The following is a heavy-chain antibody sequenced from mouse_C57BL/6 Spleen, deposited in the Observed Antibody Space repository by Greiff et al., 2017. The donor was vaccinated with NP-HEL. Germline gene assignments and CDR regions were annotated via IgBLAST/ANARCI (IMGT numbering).Heavy chain of an antibody. CDR3: ARGGRLRLHYFDY. CDR2: IYPGGGYT. D-gene: IGHD3-2*02. CDR1: GYTFTNYW. V-gene: IGHV1-63*01. J-gene: IGHJ2*01. Sequence: VQLQQSGAELVRPGTSVKMSCKASGYTFTNYWIGWAKQRPGHGLEWIGDIYPGGGYTNYNEKFKGKATLTADKSSSIAYMQFSSLTSEDSAIYYYARGGRLRLHYFDYWGQGTTLTVSS.